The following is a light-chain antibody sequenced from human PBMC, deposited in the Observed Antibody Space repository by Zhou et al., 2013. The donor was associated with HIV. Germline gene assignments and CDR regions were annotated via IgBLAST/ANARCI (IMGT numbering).Light chain of an antibody. Sequence: DIQMTQSPYSLSASVGDRVTITCRASQSISTWLAWYQQKPGRAPRLLIYKASDLHSGVPSRFSASGSGTEFILTINSLQPDDFATYYCQQYSSYPLTFGGGTKVEIK. CDR2: KAS. V-gene: IGKV1-5*03. CDR3: QQYSSYPLT. J-gene: IGKJ4*01. CDR1: QSISTW.